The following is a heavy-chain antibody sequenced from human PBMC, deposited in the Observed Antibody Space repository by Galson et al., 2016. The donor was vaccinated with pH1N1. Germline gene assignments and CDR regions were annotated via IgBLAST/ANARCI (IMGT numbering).Heavy chain of an antibody. CDR3: ARQEFSDY. V-gene: IGHV5-51*01. CDR2: IYPGDSDT. CDR1: GYNFDRYW. D-gene: IGHD2/OR15-2a*01. J-gene: IGHJ4*02. Sequence: QSGAEVKKPGESLKISCKGSGYNFDRYWIGWVRQMPGKGLEWMGIIYPGDSDTRYSPAFQGQVSISADKSISTGYLQWSSLKASDTAMYYCARQEFSDYWGQGTLVIVSS.